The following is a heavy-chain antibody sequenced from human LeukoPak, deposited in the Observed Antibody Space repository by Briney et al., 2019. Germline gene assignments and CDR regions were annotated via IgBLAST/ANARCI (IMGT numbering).Heavy chain of an antibody. CDR1: DGSISTFS. Sequence: SAALSLTCTVSDGSISTFSWSWIRQFPGKGLEWIGSIYIKSTNYNPSLKSRVAISVDTSKNQFSLRLDSVTTADTAVYYCARDTTVASGMQYWGQGTLVTVSS. D-gene: IGHD6-19*01. CDR2: IYIKST. V-gene: IGHV4-59*01. J-gene: IGHJ4*02. CDR3: ARDTTVASGMQY.